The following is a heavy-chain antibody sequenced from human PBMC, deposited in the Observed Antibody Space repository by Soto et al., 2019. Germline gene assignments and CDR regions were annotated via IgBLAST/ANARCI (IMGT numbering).Heavy chain of an antibody. Sequence: SETLSLTCTVSGGSISGYYWSWLRQPPGKRPEWIGYIRYTGSTSYNPSLRGRVTMSMDSSKNQFSLKLSSVTAADTAVYYCVKVAGGGLFDYWGPGNMVTVSS. J-gene: IGHJ4*02. CDR1: GGSISGYY. D-gene: IGHD6-19*01. CDR3: VKVAGGGLFDY. CDR2: IRYTGST. V-gene: IGHV4-59*08.